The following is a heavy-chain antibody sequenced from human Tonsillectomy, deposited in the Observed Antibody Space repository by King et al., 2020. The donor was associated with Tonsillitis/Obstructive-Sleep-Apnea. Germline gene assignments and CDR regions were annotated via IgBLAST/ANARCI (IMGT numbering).Heavy chain of an antibody. D-gene: IGHD3-3*01. CDR1: GFTFDDYA. V-gene: IGHV3-9*01. Sequence: VQLVESGGVLVQPGRSLRLSCAASGFTFDDYAIHWVRQGPGKGLEWVSGISWNSGSKAYADSVKGRFTISRDNARNSLYLQMNSLRAEDTGLYYCAKSIGEGTFGVVIYFDYWGQGTLVTVSS. J-gene: IGHJ4*02. CDR2: ISWNSGSK. CDR3: AKSIGEGTFGVVIYFDY.